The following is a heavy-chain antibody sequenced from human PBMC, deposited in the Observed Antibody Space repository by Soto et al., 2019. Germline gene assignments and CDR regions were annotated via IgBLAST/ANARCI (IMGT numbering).Heavy chain of an antibody. CDR2: IVVGSGNT. V-gene: IGHV1-58*02. CDR3: AAYTNYSGYGLTGLDY. Sequence: QMQLVQSGPEVKKPGTSVKVSCKASGFTFTSSAMQCVRQARGQLLEWLGCIVVGSGNTNYAQKFQERVTITRDMYTSTAYMELSSLRYEDTAVYYCAAYTNYSGYGLTGLDYWVQITKVTASS. D-gene: IGHD5-12*01. CDR1: GFTFTSSA. J-gene: IGHJ4*02.